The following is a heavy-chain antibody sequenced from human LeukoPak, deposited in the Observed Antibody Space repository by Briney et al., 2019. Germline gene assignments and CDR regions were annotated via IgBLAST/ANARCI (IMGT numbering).Heavy chain of an antibody. CDR3: ARVDYHLWVMDY. Sequence: SETLSLTCTVSGYSISSGYYWGWIRQPPGKGLEWIGSIYHSGSTYYNPSLKSRVTISVDTSKNQFSLKLSTVTAEDTAVYYCARVDYHLWVMDYWGQGTLVTVSS. D-gene: IGHD2-2*01. V-gene: IGHV4-38-2*02. J-gene: IGHJ4*02. CDR1: GYSISSGYY. CDR2: IYHSGST.